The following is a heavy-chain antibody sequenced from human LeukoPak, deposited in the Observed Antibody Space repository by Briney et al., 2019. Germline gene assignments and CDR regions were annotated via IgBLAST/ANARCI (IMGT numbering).Heavy chain of an antibody. D-gene: IGHD3-10*01. CDR3: AKLRGRKEHGDVDP. V-gene: IGHV3-23*01. CDR2: ISGSGGST. CDR1: GFTFSSYA. Sequence: PGGSLRLSCAASGFTFSSYAMSWVRRAPGKGLEWVSAISGSGGSTYYADSVKGRFTISRDNSKNTLYLQMNSLRAEDTAVYYCAKLRGRKEHGDVDPWGQGTLVTVSS. J-gene: IGHJ5*02.